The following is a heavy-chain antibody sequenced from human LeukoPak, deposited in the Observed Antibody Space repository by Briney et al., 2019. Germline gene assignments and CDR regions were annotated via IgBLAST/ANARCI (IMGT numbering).Heavy chain of an antibody. V-gene: IGHV3-30*04. CDR2: ISYDGSNK. CDR1: GFTFSSYA. J-gene: IGHJ4*02. Sequence: GRSLRLSCAASGFTFSSYAMHWVRQAPGKGLEWVAVISYDGSNKYYADSVKGRFTISRDNSKNTLYLQMNSLRAEDTAVYYCAKDGGYCSSGSCPPTWEFDYWGQGTLVTVSS. D-gene: IGHD2-15*01. CDR3: AKDGGYCSSGSCPPTWEFDY.